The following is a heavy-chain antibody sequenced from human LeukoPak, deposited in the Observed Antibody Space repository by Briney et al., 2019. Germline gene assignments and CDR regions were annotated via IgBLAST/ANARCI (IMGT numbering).Heavy chain of an antibody. V-gene: IGHV3-21*01. CDR2: ISSSSSYI. Sequence: GGSLRLSCAASGFTFSSYSMNWVRQAPGKGLEWVSSISSSSSYIYYADSVKGRFTISRDNAKNSLYLQMNSLRAEDTAVYYCARDGSDTKRSFDPWGQGTLVTVSS. CDR1: GFTFSSYS. J-gene: IGHJ5*02. CDR3: ARDGSDTKRSFDP. D-gene: IGHD2-2*01.